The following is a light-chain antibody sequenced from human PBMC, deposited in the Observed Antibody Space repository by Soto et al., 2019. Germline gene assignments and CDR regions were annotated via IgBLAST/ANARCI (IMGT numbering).Light chain of an antibody. CDR1: SSDVGGYDY. CDR2: DVS. Sequence: QSALTQPASMSGSPGQSITISCTGTSSDVGGYDYVSWYQQHPGKAPKLMIYDVSNRPSGVSNRFSGSKSGNTASLTISGLQAEDEADYYCSSYAGASHVVFGGGTKLTVL. V-gene: IGLV2-14*03. CDR3: SSYAGASHVV. J-gene: IGLJ2*01.